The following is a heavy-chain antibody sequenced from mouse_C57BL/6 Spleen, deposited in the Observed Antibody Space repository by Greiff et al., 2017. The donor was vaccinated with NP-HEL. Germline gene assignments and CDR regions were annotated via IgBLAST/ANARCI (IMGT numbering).Heavy chain of an antibody. V-gene: IGHV5-17*01. D-gene: IGHD1-1*01. CDR2: ISSGSSTI. Sequence: EVKLVESGGGLVKPGGSLKLSCAASGFTFSDYGMHWVRQAPEKGLEWVAYISSGSSTIYYADTVKGRFTISRDNAKNTLFLQMTSLRSEDTAMYYCAREGIYYYGPYAMDYWGQGTSVTVSS. CDR1: GFTFSDYG. J-gene: IGHJ4*01. CDR3: AREGIYYYGPYAMDY.